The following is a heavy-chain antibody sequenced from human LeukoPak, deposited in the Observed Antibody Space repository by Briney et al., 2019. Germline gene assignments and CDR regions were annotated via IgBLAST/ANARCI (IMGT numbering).Heavy chain of an antibody. J-gene: IGHJ5*02. CDR2: INHSGST. Sequence: PSETLSLTCAVYGGSFSGYYWSWLRQPPGKGLEWIGEINHSGSTNYNPSLKSRVTISVDTSKNQFSLRLRSVTAADTAVYYCARVGGSSWYVPLRQTTLEPDSYNWFDPWGQGTLVTVSS. CDR1: GGSFSGYY. CDR3: ARVGGSSWYVPLRQTTLEPDSYNWFDP. D-gene: IGHD6-13*01. V-gene: IGHV4-34*01.